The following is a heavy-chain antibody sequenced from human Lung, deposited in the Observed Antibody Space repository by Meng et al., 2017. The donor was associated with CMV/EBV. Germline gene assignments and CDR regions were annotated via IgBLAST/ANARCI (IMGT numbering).Heavy chain of an antibody. CDR3: AGWLLFHFDY. Sequence: LVEAGGGLVQPGGSLRLSCAASGFTFSSYDMHWVRQATGKGLEWVSAIGTAGDPYYPGSVKGRFTISRDNSKNTLYLQIDSLRDEDTAVYYCAGWLLFHFDYWGQGTLVTVSS. CDR2: IGTAGDP. CDR1: GFTFSSYD. D-gene: IGHD5-12*01. J-gene: IGHJ4*02. V-gene: IGHV3-13*05.